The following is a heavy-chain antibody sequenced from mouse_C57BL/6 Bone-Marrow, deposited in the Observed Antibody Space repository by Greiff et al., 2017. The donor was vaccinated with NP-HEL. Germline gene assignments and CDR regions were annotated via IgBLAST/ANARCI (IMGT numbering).Heavy chain of an antibody. CDR1: GYTFTDYY. Sequence: VQLQQSGPELVKPGASVKISCKASGYTFTDYYMNWVKQSHGKSLEWIGDINPNNGGTSYNQKFKGKATLTVDKSSSTAYMELRSLTSEDSAVYYCAIYGSYAMDYWGQGTSVTVSS. CDR3: AIYGSYAMDY. CDR2: INPNNGGT. J-gene: IGHJ4*01. V-gene: IGHV1-26*01. D-gene: IGHD2-2*01.